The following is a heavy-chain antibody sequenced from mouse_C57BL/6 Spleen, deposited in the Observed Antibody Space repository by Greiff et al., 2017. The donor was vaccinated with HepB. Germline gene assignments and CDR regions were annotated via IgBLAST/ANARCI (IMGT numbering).Heavy chain of an antibody. J-gene: IGHJ1*03. CDR2: ISYDGSN. CDR3: ARSRIYYYGSSDWYFDV. D-gene: IGHD1-1*01. CDR1: GYSITSGYY. Sequence: EVQRVESGPGLVKPSQSLSLTCSVTGYSITSGYYWNWIRQFPGNKLEWMGYISYDGSNNYNPSLKNRISITRDTSKNQFFLKLNSVTTEDTATYYCARSRIYYYGSSDWYFDVWGTGTTVTVSS. V-gene: IGHV3-6*01.